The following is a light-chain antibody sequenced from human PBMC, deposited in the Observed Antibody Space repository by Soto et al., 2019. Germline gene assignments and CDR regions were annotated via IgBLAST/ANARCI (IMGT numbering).Light chain of an antibody. Sequence: IQMTQSPSSLSASVGDRVTITCRASQGISNELGWYQQRPGKAPKVLLYGASNLQSGVPSRFSGSASGTDFTLTISSLQPEDFATYYCLQDYTYPWTFGQGTNVEMK. V-gene: IGKV1-6*01. CDR2: GAS. CDR1: QGISNE. CDR3: LQDYTYPWT. J-gene: IGKJ1*01.